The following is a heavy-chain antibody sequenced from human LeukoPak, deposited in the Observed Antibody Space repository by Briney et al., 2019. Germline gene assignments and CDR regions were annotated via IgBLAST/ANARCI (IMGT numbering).Heavy chain of an antibody. CDR1: GGSFSGYY. D-gene: IGHD3-22*01. J-gene: IGHJ4*02. CDR2: INHSGST. CDR3: ARAPNIYYDSFDY. V-gene: IGHV4-34*01. Sequence: SETLSLTCAVYGGSFSGYYWSWIRQPPGKGLEWIGEINHSGSTNYNPSLKSRVTISVDTSKNQFSLKLSSVTAADTAVYYCARAPNIYYDSFDYWGQGTLVTVSS.